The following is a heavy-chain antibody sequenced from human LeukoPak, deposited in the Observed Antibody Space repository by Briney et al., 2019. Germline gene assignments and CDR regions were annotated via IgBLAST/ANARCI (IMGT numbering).Heavy chain of an antibody. D-gene: IGHD6-19*01. J-gene: IGHJ4*02. Sequence: SETLSLTCAVSGASISDNNWWNWVRQPPGKGLEWIGEISHTGSTNYNPSLKSRVTISVDKSKNRFSLKVSSVTAADTAVYCCATYMTVADKGYWGQGTLLTVSS. CDR2: ISHTGST. V-gene: IGHV4-4*01. CDR1: GASISDNNW. CDR3: ATYMTVADKGY.